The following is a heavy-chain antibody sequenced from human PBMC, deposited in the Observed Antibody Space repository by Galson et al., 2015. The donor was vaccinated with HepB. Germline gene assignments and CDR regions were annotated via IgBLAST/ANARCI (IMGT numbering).Heavy chain of an antibody. Sequence: LRLSCAASGLDFDTYAMGWVRLAPGKGLEWVSAIGGSGGATYYADSVKGRFIVSRDNSKDTLYLQMNSLRAADTAVYYCTKLNHDFWTGHVDAFDRWGQGTVVIVSS. D-gene: IGHD3/OR15-3a*01. CDR1: GLDFDTYA. CDR3: TKLNHDFWTGHVDAFDR. J-gene: IGHJ3*02. V-gene: IGHV3-23*01. CDR2: IGGSGGAT.